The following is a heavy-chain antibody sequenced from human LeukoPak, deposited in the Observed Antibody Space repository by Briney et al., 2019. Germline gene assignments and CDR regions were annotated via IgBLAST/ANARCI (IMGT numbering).Heavy chain of an antibody. D-gene: IGHD2-15*01. CDR3: ARAQDIVVMVAASHYYYYGMDV. V-gene: IGHV1-69*13. J-gene: IGHJ6*02. Sequence: ASVKVSCKAPGGTFSNYAISWVRQAPGQGLEWMGGIIPIFGTANYAQKFQGRVTITADESTSTAYMELSSLRSEDTAVYYCARAQDIVVMVAASHYYYYGMDVWGQGTTVTVSS. CDR1: GGTFSNYA. CDR2: IIPIFGTA.